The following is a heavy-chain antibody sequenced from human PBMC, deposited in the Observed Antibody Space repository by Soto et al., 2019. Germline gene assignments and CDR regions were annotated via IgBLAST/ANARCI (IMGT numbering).Heavy chain of an antibody. Sequence: QLQLQESGPGLVKPSETLSLTCTVSGGSISRTTHSWGWIRQPPGKGLEWIGSIFYSGRTSYAPSLRGRDTLSMDESKNQCSLKLTSVTAADTALYYCATYLHGGQGTLVTVSS. J-gene: IGHJ4*02. V-gene: IGHV4-39*01. D-gene: IGHD3-16*01. CDR2: IFYSGRT. CDR3: ATYLH. CDR1: GGSISRTTHS.